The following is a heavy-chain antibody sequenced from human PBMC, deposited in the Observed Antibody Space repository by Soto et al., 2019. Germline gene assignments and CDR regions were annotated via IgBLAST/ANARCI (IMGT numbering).Heavy chain of an antibody. J-gene: IGHJ6*02. D-gene: IGHD3-22*01. CDR1: GFIFTNYY. V-gene: IGHV1-46*01. Sequence: ASVKVSCKASGFIFTNYYMHWVRQAPGHGLEWMGVINPSGTSTTYAQSFQGRVIMTRDTSTTTVSMELSSLGYDDTAVYFCARGDSMIDVAPGGMDVWGQGTTVTVSS. CDR3: ARGDSMIDVAPGGMDV. CDR2: INPSGTST.